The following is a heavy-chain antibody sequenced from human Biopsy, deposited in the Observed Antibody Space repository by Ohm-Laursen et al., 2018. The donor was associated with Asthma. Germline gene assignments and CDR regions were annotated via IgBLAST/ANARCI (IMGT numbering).Heavy chain of an antibody. Sequence: GSLRLSCAAFGFTFSSYAMSWVRQAPGKGLEWVSAISGSGGSTYYADSVKGRFTISRDNSKNTLYLQMNSLRAEDTAVYYCAKDTEGRYDFWSGLSYNYYGMDVWGQGTTVTVSS. V-gene: IGHV3-23*01. J-gene: IGHJ6*02. CDR1: GFTFSSYA. CDR2: ISGSGGST. CDR3: AKDTEGRYDFWSGLSYNYYGMDV. D-gene: IGHD3-3*01.